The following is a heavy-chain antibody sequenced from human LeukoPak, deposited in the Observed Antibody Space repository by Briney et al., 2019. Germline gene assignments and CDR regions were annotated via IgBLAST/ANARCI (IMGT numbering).Heavy chain of an antibody. V-gene: IGHV3-23*01. D-gene: IGHD3-3*01. CDR1: GFTFSTYV. CDR3: AKLSAYYDFWSGHDAFDF. J-gene: IGHJ3*01. CDR2: VSGSGGTT. Sequence: PGGSLRLSCAASGFTFSTYVMTWVRQAPGKGLEWISIVSGSGGTTYYADSVKGRFTISRDNSKNTLYLQMNSLRAEDTAVYYCAKLSAYYDFWSGHDAFDFWGQGTMVTVSS.